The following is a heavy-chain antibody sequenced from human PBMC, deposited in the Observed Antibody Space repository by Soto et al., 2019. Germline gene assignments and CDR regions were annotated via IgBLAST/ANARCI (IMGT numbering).Heavy chain of an antibody. CDR2: INPNSGGT. CDR3: ARTLDPVATIGRYYFDY. V-gene: IGHV1-2*04. D-gene: IGHD5-12*01. J-gene: IGHJ4*02. Sequence: GASVKVSCKASGYTFIGYYMHWVRQAPGQGLEWMGWINPNSGGTNYAQKFQGWVTMTRDTSISTAYMELSRLRSDDTAVYYCARTLDPVATIGRYYFDYWGQGTLVTVSS. CDR1: GYTFIGYY.